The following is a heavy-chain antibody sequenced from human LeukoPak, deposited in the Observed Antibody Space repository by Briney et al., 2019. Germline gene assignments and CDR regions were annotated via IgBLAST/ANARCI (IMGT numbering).Heavy chain of an antibody. CDR2: MNPNSGNT. CDR1: GYTFTSYD. V-gene: IGHV1-8*01. CDR3: ARPGDYYDSSGYPSYYYYGMDV. Sequence: GSVKVSCKASGYTFTSYDINWVRQATGQGLEWMGWMNPNSGNTGYAQKFQGRVTMTRSTSISTAYMELSSLRSEDTAVYYCARPGDYYDSSGYPSYYYYGMDVWGQGTTVTVSS. J-gene: IGHJ6*02. D-gene: IGHD3-22*01.